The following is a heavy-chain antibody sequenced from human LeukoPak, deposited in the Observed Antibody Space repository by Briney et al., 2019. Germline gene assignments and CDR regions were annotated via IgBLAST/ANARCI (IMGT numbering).Heavy chain of an antibody. CDR1: GYTFTSYG. CDR2: ISAYNGDT. D-gene: IGHD4-23*01. CDR3: ARDMDYGGNSESPHDY. Sequence: ASVKVSCKASGYTFTSYGINWVRQAPGQGLEWMGWISAYNGDTNYAQNLQGRVTMTTDTSTNTAYMELRSLRSDDTAVYYCARDMDYGGNSESPHDYWGQGTLVTVSS. V-gene: IGHV1-18*01. J-gene: IGHJ4*02.